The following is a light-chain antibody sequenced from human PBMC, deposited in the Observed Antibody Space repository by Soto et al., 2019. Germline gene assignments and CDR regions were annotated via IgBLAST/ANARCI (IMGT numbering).Light chain of an antibody. CDR2: EVS. V-gene: IGLV2-23*02. CDR1: SSDVGNYNL. J-gene: IGLJ1*01. Sequence: QSALTQPASLSGSPGQSITISCTGTSSDVGNYNLVSWYQQHPGKAPKLMIYEVSQRPSGVSNRFSGSKSGNTASLTISGLQAEDEADYYCCSFAGIFDVFGTGTKLTVL. CDR3: CSFAGIFDV.